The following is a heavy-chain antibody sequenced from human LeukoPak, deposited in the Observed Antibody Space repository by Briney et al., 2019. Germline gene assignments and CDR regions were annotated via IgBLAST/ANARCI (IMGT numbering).Heavy chain of an antibody. V-gene: IGHV3-11*06. CDR1: GNSFTDYW. D-gene: IGHD1-14*01. CDR3: ARDTFQPGRIDC. J-gene: IGHJ4*02. Sequence: GGSPRLSCVAPGNSFTDYWLSRVRQTPAKGLELVSYINDVSGDIHYADSVRGRFTISRDNAKNTLYLQMNSLRAEDTAVYYCARDTFQPGRIDCWGQGTLVIVSS. CDR2: INDVSGDI.